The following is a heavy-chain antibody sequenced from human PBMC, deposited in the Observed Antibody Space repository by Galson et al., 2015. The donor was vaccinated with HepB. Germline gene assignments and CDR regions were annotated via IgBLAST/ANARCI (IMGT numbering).Heavy chain of an antibody. CDR1: GLTFSDYH. V-gene: IGHV3-11*01. D-gene: IGHD7-27*01. Sequence: SLRLSCAASGLTFSDYHMSWIRQAPGKGLEWVSYITSSGSAIYYADSVRGRFTISRDNAKNSLYLHMDSLRVEDTAVYYCARDQALPNWGSQQPFDSWGQGTLVTVSS. J-gene: IGHJ4*02. CDR2: ITSSGSAI. CDR3: ARDQALPNWGSQQPFDS.